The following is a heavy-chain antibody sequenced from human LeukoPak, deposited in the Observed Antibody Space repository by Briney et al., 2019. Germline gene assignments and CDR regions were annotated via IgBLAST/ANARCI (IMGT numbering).Heavy chain of an antibody. CDR1: GFTFSSYG. CDR3: AKMTTVTEPYDY. CDR2: ISYDGSNK. D-gene: IGHD4-17*01. Sequence: GRSLRLSCAASGFTFSSYGMHWVRQAPGKGLEWVAVISYDGSNKYYADSVKGRFTISRDNSKNTLYLQMNSLRAEDTAVYYCAKMTTVTEPYDYWGQGTLVNVSS. J-gene: IGHJ4*02. V-gene: IGHV3-30*18.